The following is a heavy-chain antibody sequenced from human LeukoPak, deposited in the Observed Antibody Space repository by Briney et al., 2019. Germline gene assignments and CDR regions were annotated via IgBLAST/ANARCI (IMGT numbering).Heavy chain of an antibody. D-gene: IGHD3-22*01. CDR2: ISGSGGST. CDR3: AKDINYDIPFDY. Sequence: GGSLRLSCAASGFTFSSYAMSWIRQAPGKALEWVSAISGSGGSTYYADSVKGRFTISRDNSKNTLYLQMNSLRAEDTAVYYCAKDINYDIPFDYWGQGTLVTVSS. CDR1: GFTFSSYA. J-gene: IGHJ4*02. V-gene: IGHV3-23*01.